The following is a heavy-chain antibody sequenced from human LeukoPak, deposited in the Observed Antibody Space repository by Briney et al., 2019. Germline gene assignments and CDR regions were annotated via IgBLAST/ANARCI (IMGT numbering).Heavy chain of an antibody. CDR2: IYYSGST. CDR3: ARDSGYSSSWTRAEYFQH. D-gene: IGHD6-13*01. J-gene: IGHJ1*01. V-gene: IGHV4-39*07. CDR1: GGSISSSSYY. Sequence: SETLSLTCTVSGGSISSSSYYWGWIRQPPGKGLEWIGSIYYSGSTYYNPSLKSRVTISVDTSKNQFSLKLSSVTAADTAVYYCARDSGYSSSWTRAEYFQHWGQGTLVTVSS.